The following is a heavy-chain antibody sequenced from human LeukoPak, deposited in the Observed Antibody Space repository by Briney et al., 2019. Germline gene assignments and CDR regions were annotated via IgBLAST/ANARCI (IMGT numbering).Heavy chain of an antibody. Sequence: PSETLSLTCTVSGGSISSGGFLWGRIRQLPGKGLEWIGYIQYSGTVYYNPSLKSRVTISVDTSKNQFSLKLSSVTAADTAVYYCARDQRSGFFDYWGQGTLVTVSS. CDR2: IQYSGTV. CDR3: ARDQRSGFFDY. CDR1: GGSISSGGFL. J-gene: IGHJ4*02. V-gene: IGHV4-31*03. D-gene: IGHD3-3*01.